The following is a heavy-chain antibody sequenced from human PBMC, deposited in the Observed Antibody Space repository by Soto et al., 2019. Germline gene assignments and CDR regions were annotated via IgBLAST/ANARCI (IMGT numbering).Heavy chain of an antibody. CDR2: VYHTGST. V-gene: IGHV4-39*01. D-gene: IGHD3-22*01. CDR1: GGSISRSNYY. CDR3: ARHAGILVDWFDP. Sequence: PSETLSLTCIVFGGSISRSNYYWSWIRQPPGKGLEWIGSVYHTGSTYFNPSLESRVTISVDTPKNQFSLNLSSVTAADTAVYFCARHAGILVDWFDPWGQGTQVTVSS. J-gene: IGHJ5*02.